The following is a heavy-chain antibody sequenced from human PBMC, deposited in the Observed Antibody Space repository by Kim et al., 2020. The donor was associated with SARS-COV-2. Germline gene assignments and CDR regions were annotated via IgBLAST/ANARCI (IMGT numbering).Heavy chain of an antibody. CDR1: GFTFSSYW. CDR3: TRGAFGSTWLNFDF. Sequence: GGSLRLSCAASGFTFSSYWMHWVRQGPGKGLVWVSRINRDGSTTGYADSVRGRFTVSRDNAENTLYLQMNSLRAEDTAVYYCTRGAFGSTWLNFDFWGQGAPVTVSS. CDR2: INRDGSTT. V-gene: IGHV3-74*01. D-gene: IGHD6-19*01. J-gene: IGHJ4*02.